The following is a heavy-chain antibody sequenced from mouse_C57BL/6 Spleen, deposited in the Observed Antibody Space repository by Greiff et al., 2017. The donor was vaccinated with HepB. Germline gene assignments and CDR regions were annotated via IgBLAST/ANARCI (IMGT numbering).Heavy chain of an antibody. J-gene: IGHJ2*01. CDR3: ARRTAQAPLGY. CDR2: ILPGSCST. D-gene: IGHD3-2*02. V-gene: IGHV1-9*01. CDR1: GYTFTGYW. Sequence: VQLQQSGAELMKPGASVKLSCKATGYTFTGYWIEWVKQRPGHGLEWIGEILPGSCSTNYNEKFKGKATFTADTSSNTAYMQLSSLTTEDSAIYYCARRTAQAPLGYWGQGTTLTVSS.